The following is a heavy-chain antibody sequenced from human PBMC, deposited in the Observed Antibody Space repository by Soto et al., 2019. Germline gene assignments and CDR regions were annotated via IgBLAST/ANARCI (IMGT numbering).Heavy chain of an antibody. CDR3: ARHGSGWYDSLAS. V-gene: IGHV3-23*01. D-gene: IGHD6-19*01. J-gene: IGHJ5*02. CDR2: ITGSVGTP. Sequence: EVQLLESGGGLVQPGESLRLSCAASGFTFRSHAMSWVRQAPGKGLEWVSAITGSVGTPYYADSVKGRFTISRDNSKNRLYLQMNSLRDEDTAVYYCARHGSGWYDSLASWGQGTHVTVSS. CDR1: GFTFRSHA.